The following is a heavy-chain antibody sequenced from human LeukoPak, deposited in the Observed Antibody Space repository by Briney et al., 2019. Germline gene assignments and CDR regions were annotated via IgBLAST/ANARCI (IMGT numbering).Heavy chain of an antibody. CDR1: GGTFSSYA. CDR2: IIPIFGTA. CDR3: ARAGCSSTSCYQYYYYYYYMDV. D-gene: IGHD2-2*01. V-gene: IGHV1-69*06. Sequence: SVKVSCKASGGTFSSYAISWVRQAPGQGLEWMGGIIPIFGTANYAQKFQGRVTITADKSTSTAYMELSSLRSEDTAVYYCARAGCSSTSCYQYYYYYYYMDVWGKGTTVTVSS. J-gene: IGHJ6*03.